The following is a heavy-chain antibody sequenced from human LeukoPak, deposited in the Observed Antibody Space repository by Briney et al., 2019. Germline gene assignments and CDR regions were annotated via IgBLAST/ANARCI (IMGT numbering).Heavy chain of an antibody. J-gene: IGHJ4*02. CDR3: AREAAAGHFDY. V-gene: IGHV1-46*01. CDR1: GYTFTSYY. Sequence: ASVKVSCKASGYTFTSYYMHWVRQAPGQGLEWMGIINPSGGSTSYAQKFQGRVTMTRDTSTSAVYMELSSLRSEDTAVYYCAREAAAGHFDYWGQGTLVTVSS. D-gene: IGHD6-13*01. CDR2: INPSGGST.